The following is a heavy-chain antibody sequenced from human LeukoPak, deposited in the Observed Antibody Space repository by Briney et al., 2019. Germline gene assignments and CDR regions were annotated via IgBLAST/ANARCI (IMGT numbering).Heavy chain of an antibody. Sequence: SQTLSLTCAISGDSISYNVAAWNWIRQSPSRGLEWLGRTFYRSEWYNDYAVSVKSRITIKPDTSKNQFSLKLSSVTAADTAVYYCATILGYCSGGSCYREPKKNVARREYLDYWGQGTLVTVSS. V-gene: IGHV6-1*01. D-gene: IGHD2-15*01. CDR3: ATILGYCSGGSCYREPKKNVARREYLDY. CDR2: TFYRSEWYN. CDR1: GDSISYNVAA. J-gene: IGHJ4*02.